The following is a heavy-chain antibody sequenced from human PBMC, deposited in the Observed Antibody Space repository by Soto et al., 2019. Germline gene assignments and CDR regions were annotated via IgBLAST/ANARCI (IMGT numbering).Heavy chain of an antibody. J-gene: IGHJ6*02. CDR3: ARDWGGSGDYVFFYYHYGMDV. CDR2: ISYDGSNK. Sequence: PGGSLRLSCAASGFTFSSYAMHWVRQAPGKGLEWVAVISYDGSNKYYADSVKGRFTISRDNSKNTLYLQMNSLRAEDTAVYYCARDWGGSGDYVFFYYHYGMDVWGQGTTVTVSS. CDR1: GFTFSSYA. V-gene: IGHV3-30-3*01. D-gene: IGHD4-17*01.